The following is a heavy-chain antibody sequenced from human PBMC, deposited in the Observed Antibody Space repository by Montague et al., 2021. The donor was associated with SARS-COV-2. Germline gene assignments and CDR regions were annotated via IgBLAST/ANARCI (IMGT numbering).Heavy chain of an antibody. J-gene: IGHJ5*02. Sequence: SETLSLTCTVSGGSISSISHYRGWIRQPPGKGLEWIGTVYYSGSTNYNPSLKSRVTMPVDTSKNQFSLELRSVTAADTAVYYCARLGFVELWLNLGWFDPWGQGTLVTVSS. V-gene: IGHV4-39*01. CDR1: GGSISSISHY. CDR2: VYYSGST. D-gene: IGHD3-16*02. CDR3: ARLGFVELWLNLGWFDP.